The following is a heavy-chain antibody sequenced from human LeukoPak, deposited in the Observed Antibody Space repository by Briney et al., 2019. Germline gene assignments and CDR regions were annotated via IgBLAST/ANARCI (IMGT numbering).Heavy chain of an antibody. J-gene: IGHJ4*02. CDR2: IEQDGSEK. D-gene: IGHD3-22*01. CDR3: ARSYYYEYYFDY. V-gene: IGHV3-7*04. CDR1: GFTFSSYW. Sequence: GGSLRLSCAASGFTFSSYWMSWVRQAPGKGLEWVANIEQDGSEKYYVDSVKGRFTISRDNAKTSLYLQMNSLRAEDTAVYYCARSYYYEYYFDYWGQGTLVTVSS.